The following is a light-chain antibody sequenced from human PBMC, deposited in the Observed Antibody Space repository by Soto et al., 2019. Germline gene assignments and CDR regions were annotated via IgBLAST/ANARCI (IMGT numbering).Light chain of an antibody. Sequence: EIVMTQSPATLSVSPGERANLSCRASQSVSSKLAWYQQKPGQAPRLLIYGASTRATGIPARFSGSGSGTEFTLTISSLQSEDVAVYYCQQYNSWPPITFGQGTRLEIK. CDR3: QQYNSWPPIT. V-gene: IGKV3-15*01. CDR1: QSVSSK. CDR2: GAS. J-gene: IGKJ5*01.